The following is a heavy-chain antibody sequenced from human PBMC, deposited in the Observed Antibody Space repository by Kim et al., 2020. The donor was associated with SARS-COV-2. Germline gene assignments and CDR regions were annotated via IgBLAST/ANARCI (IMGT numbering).Heavy chain of an antibody. Sequence: GGSLRLSCSASGFTLNNYDMYWVRQGTGRGLEWVSVIGTGGDTYYPDSVKGRFTISRDNAMTSLFLQMNSLTAGDTAVYFCARDIIKAQFGFDPWGQGTVVTVSS. V-gene: IGHV3-13*01. CDR3: ARDIIKAQFGFDP. J-gene: IGHJ3*01. CDR2: IGTGGDT. D-gene: IGHD3-16*01. CDR1: GFTLNNYD.